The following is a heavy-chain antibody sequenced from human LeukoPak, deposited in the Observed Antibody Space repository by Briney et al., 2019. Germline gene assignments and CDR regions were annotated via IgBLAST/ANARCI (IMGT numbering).Heavy chain of an antibody. CDR2: INSNSGGT. D-gene: IGHD3-22*01. CDR1: GYTFTSYG. J-gene: IGHJ4*02. V-gene: IGHV1-2*06. Sequence: GVSVKVSCKASGYTFTSYGISWVRQAPGQGLEWMGRINSNSGGTNYAQKFQGRVTMTRDTSISTAYMELSRLRSDDTAVYYCARENPIVVVGSWGQGTLVTVSS. CDR3: ARENPIVVVGS.